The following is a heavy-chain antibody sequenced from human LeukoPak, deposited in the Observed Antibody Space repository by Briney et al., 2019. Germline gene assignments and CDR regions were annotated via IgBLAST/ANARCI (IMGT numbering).Heavy chain of an antibody. CDR1: GFGFSSYD. Sequence: GGSLRLSCAASGFGFSSYDMSWVRQAPGKGLEWVSAISGSVSGFGSPTKYADSVKGRFTISRDNSKKTLYLQMNSLRAEDTAVYYCAKGKINHNGAFDIWGQGTVVTVSS. J-gene: IGHJ3*02. CDR3: AKGKINHNGAFDI. D-gene: IGHD2-8*01. CDR2: ISGSVSGFGSPT. V-gene: IGHV3-23*01.